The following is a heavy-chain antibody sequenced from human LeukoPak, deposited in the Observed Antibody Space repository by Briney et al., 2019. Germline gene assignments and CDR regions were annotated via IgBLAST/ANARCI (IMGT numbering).Heavy chain of an antibody. Sequence: GGSLRLSCAASGFTFSSYWMSWVRQAPGKGLEWVANIKQDGSEKYYVDSVKGRFTISRDNSKNTLYLQMNSLRAEDTAIYYSAGRDYNWNGFDPWGQGTLVTVSS. D-gene: IGHD1-20*01. CDR2: IKQDGSEK. J-gene: IGHJ5*02. CDR1: GFTFSSYW. CDR3: AGRDYNWNGFDP. V-gene: IGHV3-7*01.